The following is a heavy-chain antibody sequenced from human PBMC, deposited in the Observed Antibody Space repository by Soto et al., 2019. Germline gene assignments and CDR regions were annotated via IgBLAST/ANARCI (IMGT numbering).Heavy chain of an antibody. D-gene: IGHD2-21*01. CDR1: GFTFSSYG. J-gene: IGHJ6*02. V-gene: IGHV3-33*01. Sequence: PGGSLRLSCAASGFTFSSYGMHWVRQAPGKGLEWVAVIWYDGSNKYYADSVKGRFTISRDNSKNTLYLQMNSLRAEDTAVYYGASCGNSECVLSGMDVWGQGTTVTVSS. CDR3: ASCGNSECVLSGMDV. CDR2: IWYDGSNK.